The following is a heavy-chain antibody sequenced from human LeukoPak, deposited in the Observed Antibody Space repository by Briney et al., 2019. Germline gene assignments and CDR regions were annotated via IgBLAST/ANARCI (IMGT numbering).Heavy chain of an antibody. J-gene: IGHJ4*02. V-gene: IGHV3-74*01. Sequence: PGGSLRLSCAASGLTFSGYWMHSVRQAPGTGLVWVSRINGDGGDTGYADSVKGRFTTFRDNAKSTLYVQMNSLRADDTAVYYCARGKDGDFDSWGQGTLVSVSS. D-gene: IGHD4-17*01. CDR3: ARGKDGDFDS. CDR2: INGDGGDT. CDR1: GLTFSGYW.